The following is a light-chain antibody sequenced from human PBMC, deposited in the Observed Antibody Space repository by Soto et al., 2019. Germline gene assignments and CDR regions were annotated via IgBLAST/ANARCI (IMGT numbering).Light chain of an antibody. CDR1: SSDVGGYNY. V-gene: IGLV2-14*01. CDR3: SSYTTSSTYV. Sequence: QSALTQPDSVSGSPGQSITISCTGTSSDVGGYNYVSWHQQHPGKVPKLMIYDVSYRPSGVSNRFSGSKSGNTASLTISGLQAEDEADYYCSSYTTSSTYVFGTGTKLTVL. J-gene: IGLJ1*01. CDR2: DVS.